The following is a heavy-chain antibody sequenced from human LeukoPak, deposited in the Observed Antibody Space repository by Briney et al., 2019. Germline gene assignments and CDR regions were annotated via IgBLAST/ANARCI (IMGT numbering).Heavy chain of an antibody. CDR1: GATFTSKT. Sequence: SVKVSRKASGATFTSKTISWVRQAPGQGLEWMGRIIPMYDIKDYAQKFQGRVTITADKSTSTAYMELSSLTSEDTAVYYCARDRIVGPMESAFDIWGQGTMVTVSP. D-gene: IGHD1-26*01. CDR2: IIPMYDIK. V-gene: IGHV1-69*04. CDR3: ARDRIVGPMESAFDI. J-gene: IGHJ3*02.